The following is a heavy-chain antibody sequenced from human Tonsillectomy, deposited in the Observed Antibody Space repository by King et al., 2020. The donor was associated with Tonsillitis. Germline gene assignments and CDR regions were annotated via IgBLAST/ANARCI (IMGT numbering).Heavy chain of an antibody. CDR1: GFTFSTYA. D-gene: IGHD1-26*01. V-gene: IGHV3-23*04. CDR3: AKESPYSGNYRFYYFDY. CDR2: ISGRDIRT. J-gene: IGHJ4*02. Sequence: VQLVESGGGLVQPGGSLRLSCEASGFTFSTYAMSWVRQAPGKGPEWVSAISGRDIRTFYADSVKGRFTISSDDSKNTVSLQMSSLRAEDTAVYYCAKESPYSGNYRFYYFDYWGQGTLVTVSS.